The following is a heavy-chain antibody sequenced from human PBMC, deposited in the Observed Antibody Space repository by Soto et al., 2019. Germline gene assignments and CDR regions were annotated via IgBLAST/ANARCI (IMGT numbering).Heavy chain of an antibody. V-gene: IGHV4-61*01. CDR3: ASEYGSGSYYG. CDR1: GGSVSSGSYY. D-gene: IGHD3-10*01. Sequence: QVQLQESGPGLVKPSETLSLTCTVSGGSVSSGSYYWSWIRQPPGKGLEWIGYIYYSGSTNYNPSLKSRVTISVDTSKNPFSLKLSSVTAADTAVYYCASEYGSGSYYGWGQGTLVTVSS. J-gene: IGHJ4*02. CDR2: IYYSGST.